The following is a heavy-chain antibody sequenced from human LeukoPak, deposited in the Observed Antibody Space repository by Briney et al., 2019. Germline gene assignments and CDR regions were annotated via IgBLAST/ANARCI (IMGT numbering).Heavy chain of an antibody. J-gene: IGHJ4*02. CDR1: GGSISSSSYY. CDR3: AGIWRRNYFDY. D-gene: IGHD1-14*01. Sequence: SETLSLTCTVSGGSISSSSYYWGWIRQPPGKGLEWIGSIYYSGSTYYNPSLKSRVTISVDTSKNQFSLKLSSVTAADAAVYYCAGIWRRNYFDYWGQGTLVTVSS. V-gene: IGHV4-39*01. CDR2: IYYSGST.